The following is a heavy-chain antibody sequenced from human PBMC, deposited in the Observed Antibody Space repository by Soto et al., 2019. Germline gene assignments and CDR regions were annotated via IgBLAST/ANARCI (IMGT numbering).Heavy chain of an antibody. V-gene: IGHV1-69*13. CDR3: ARDFRDYCSGGSGYFGFPYRMDV. CDR1: GGTFSSYA. CDR2: IIPIFGTA. D-gene: IGHD2-15*01. J-gene: IGHJ6*02. Sequence: SVQVSCKASGGTFSSYAISWVRQAPGQGLEWMGGIIPIFGTANYAQKFQGRVTITADESTSTAYMELSSLRSEDTAVYYCARDFRDYCSGGSGYFGFPYRMDVCGQGTTVSVSS.